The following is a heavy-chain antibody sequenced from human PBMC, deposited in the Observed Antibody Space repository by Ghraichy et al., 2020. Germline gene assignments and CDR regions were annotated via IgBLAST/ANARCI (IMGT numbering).Heavy chain of an antibody. CDR3: AREGPHSSSLDYWYFDL. CDR2: IYYSGST. D-gene: IGHD6-13*01. CDR1: GGSISSGDYY. Sequence: SQTLSLTCTVSGGSISSGDYYWSWIRQPPGKGLEWIGYIYYSGSTYYNPSLKSRVTISVDTSKNQFSLKLSSVTAADTAVYYCAREGPHSSSLDYWYFDLWGRGTLVTVSS. V-gene: IGHV4-30-4*01. J-gene: IGHJ2*01.